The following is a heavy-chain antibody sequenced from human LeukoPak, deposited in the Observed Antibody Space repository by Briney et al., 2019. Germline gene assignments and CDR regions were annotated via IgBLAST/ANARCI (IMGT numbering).Heavy chain of an antibody. J-gene: IGHJ6*03. V-gene: IGHV3-23*01. CDR3: AKDGSRSREVFPYYYGSGRLQYMDV. D-gene: IGHD3-10*01. CDR1: GFTFSSYA. Sequence: PGGPLRLSCAASGFTFSSYAMNWVRQAPGKGLEWISSISGSGDNTYYADSVKGRFTISRDNSKNTLYLQMNSLRDEDTAMFYCAKDGSRSREVFPYYYGSGRLQYMDVWGKGTTVIISS. CDR2: ISGSGDNT.